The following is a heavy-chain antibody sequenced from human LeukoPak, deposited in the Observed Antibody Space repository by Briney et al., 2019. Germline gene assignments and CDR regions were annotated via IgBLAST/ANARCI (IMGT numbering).Heavy chain of an antibody. J-gene: IGHJ4*02. CDR1: GYTFTGYY. CDR3: ARAYEEVSWLPSH. V-gene: IGHV1-2*02. D-gene: IGHD3-22*01. CDR2: INPNSGGT. Sequence: ASVKVSCKASGYTFTGYYMHWVRQAPGQGLEWMGWINPNSGGTNYAQKFQARVTMTRDTSISTAYLELSRLRSDDTAVYYCARAYEEVSWLPSHWGQGTLVTVSS.